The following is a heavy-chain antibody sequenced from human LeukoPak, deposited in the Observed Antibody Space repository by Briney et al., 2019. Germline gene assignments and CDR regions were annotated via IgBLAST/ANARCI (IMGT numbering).Heavy chain of an antibody. CDR3: ARGIAAAGTVDGAFDI. CDR2: INPNSGGT. V-gene: IGHV1-2*06. Sequence: ASVRVSCKASGYTFTGYYMHWVRQAPGQGLEWMGRINPNSGGTNYAQKFQGRVTMTRDTSISTAYMELSRLRSDDTAVHYCARGIAAAGTVDGAFDIWGQGTMVTVSS. D-gene: IGHD6-13*01. J-gene: IGHJ3*02. CDR1: GYTFTGYY.